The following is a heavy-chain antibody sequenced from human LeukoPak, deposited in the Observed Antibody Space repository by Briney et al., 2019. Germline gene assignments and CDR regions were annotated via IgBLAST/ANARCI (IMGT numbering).Heavy chain of an antibody. J-gene: IGHJ4*02. Sequence: TGGSLRLSCAASGFTFSRYWMHWVRQVPGKGPVWVSGISWNSGSIGYADSVKGRFTISRDNAKTSLYLQMNSLRAEDTALYYCAKDLGPGSMATSPGFDYWGQGTLVTVSS. D-gene: IGHD5-24*01. CDR3: AKDLGPGSMATSPGFDY. CDR2: ISWNSGSI. V-gene: IGHV3-9*01. CDR1: GFTFSRYW.